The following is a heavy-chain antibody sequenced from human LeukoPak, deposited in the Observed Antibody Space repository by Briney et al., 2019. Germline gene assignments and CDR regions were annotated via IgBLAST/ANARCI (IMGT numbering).Heavy chain of an antibody. V-gene: IGHV1-18*04. Sequence: ASVKVSCKASGYTFTSYGISWVRQAPGQGLEWMGWTSAYNGNTNYAQRLQGRVTMTTDTSTSTAYMELRSLRSDDTAVYYCARPQDYTVTKEYYFDYWGQGTLVTVSS. CDR3: ARPQDYTVTKEYYFDY. CDR2: TSAYNGNT. J-gene: IGHJ4*02. D-gene: IGHD4-17*01. CDR1: GYTFTSYG.